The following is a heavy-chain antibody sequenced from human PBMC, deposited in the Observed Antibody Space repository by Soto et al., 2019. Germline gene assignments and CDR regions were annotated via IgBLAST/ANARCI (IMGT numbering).Heavy chain of an antibody. Sequence: GGSLRLSCAASGFTFSDYYMSWIRQAPGKGLEWVSYISSSGSTIYYADSVKGRFTISRDNAKNSLYVQMNSLRAEDTAVYYCASETTVTRDAFAIWGRGTMVTVSS. D-gene: IGHD4-17*01. CDR1: GFTFSDYY. V-gene: IGHV3-11*01. CDR2: ISSSGSTI. J-gene: IGHJ3*02. CDR3: ASETTVTRDAFAI.